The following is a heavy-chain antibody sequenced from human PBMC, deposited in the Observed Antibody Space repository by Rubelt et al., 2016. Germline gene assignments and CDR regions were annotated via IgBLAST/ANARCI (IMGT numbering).Heavy chain of an antibody. J-gene: IGHJ4*02. CDR2: IHPNSGGQ. V-gene: IGHV1-2*02. CDR3: ARFAIGGHSSGYLFDY. D-gene: IGHD3-22*01. CDR1: GYTFTGYY. Sequence: QVQLVQSGAKVKKPGASVKVSCKASGYTFTGYYMHWVRQAPGQGLEWMGWIHPNSGGQNYAQKFQGRVTMTRDTSISTAYMELSRLRSDDTAVYYCARFAIGGHSSGYLFDYWGQGTLVTVSS.